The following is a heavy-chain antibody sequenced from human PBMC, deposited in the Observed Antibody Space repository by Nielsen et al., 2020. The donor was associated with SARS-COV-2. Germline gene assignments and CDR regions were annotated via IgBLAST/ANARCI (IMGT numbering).Heavy chain of an antibody. Sequence: ASVKVSCKASGYTFTSYAMHWVRQAPGQRLEWMGWINAGNGNTKYSQKFQGRVTITRDTSASTAYMELSSLRSEDTAVYYCARGSFLRSGTSCYLYWGQGTLVTVSS. CDR3: ARGSFLRSGTSCYLY. CDR2: INAGNGNT. V-gene: IGHV1-3*01. D-gene: IGHD2-2*01. J-gene: IGHJ4*02. CDR1: GYTFTSYA.